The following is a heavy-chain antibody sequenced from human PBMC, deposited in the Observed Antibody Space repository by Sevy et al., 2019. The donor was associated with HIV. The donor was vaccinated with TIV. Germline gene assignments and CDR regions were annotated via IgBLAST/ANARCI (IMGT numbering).Heavy chain of an antibody. CDR1: GYTFTGYY. Sequence: VSGEVSCKASGYTFTGYYMHWVRQAPGQGLQWMGWINPDSGGPNYAPKFQGRVTLTRDTSISTAYMELSRLKSDDTAVYYCVRDDRDGYFEYWGQGTLVTVSS. V-gene: IGHV1-2*02. J-gene: IGHJ4*02. CDR2: INPDSGGP. CDR3: VRDDRDGYFEY.